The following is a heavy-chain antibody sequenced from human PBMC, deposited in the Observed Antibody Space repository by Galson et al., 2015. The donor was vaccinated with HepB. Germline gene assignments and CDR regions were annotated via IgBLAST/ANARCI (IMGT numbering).Heavy chain of an antibody. Sequence: SLRLSCAASGYTFRSYWMYWVRQAPGKGLVWVSRIDSDGSGTTYADSVKGRFAISRDNAKNTLYLEMNSLRVEDTAIYYCVRGMGCSGGTCYLFEYGMDVWGRGTTVTVS. CDR3: VRGMGCSGGTCYLFEYGMDV. V-gene: IGHV3-74*01. J-gene: IGHJ6*02. CDR1: GYTFRSYW. CDR2: IDSDGSGT. D-gene: IGHD2-15*01.